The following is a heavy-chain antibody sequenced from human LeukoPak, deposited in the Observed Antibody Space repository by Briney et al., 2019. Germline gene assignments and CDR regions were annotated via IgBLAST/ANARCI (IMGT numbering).Heavy chain of an antibody. J-gene: IGHJ4*02. CDR2: LRCSGGST. D-gene: IGHD3-16*01. CDR3: AKGYYDYVWGSYYFDY. Sequence: PGGSLRLSCAASGFTFSNLAMSWVRQAPGKGLEWVSALRCSGGSTFYADSVKGRFTISRDNSRDTLYLQMNSLRAEDTAVYYCAKGYYDYVWGSYYFDYWGQGTLVTVSS. CDR1: GFTFSNLA. V-gene: IGHV3-23*01.